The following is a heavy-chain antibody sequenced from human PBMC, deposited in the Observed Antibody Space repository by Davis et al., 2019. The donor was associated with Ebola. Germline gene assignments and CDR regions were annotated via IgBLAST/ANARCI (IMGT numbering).Heavy chain of an antibody. J-gene: IGHJ6*02. D-gene: IGHD3-9*01. V-gene: IGHV3-21*01. CDR3: ARGYRYGLRYFDWFYYYYGMDV. CDR1: GFTFSSYS. CDR2: ISSSGSYI. Sequence: PGGSLRLSCAASGFTFSSYSMNWVRQAPGKGLEWVSSISSSGSYIYYADSVKGRFTISRDNAKNSLYLQMNSLRAEDTAVYYCARGYRYGLRYFDWFYYYYGMDVWGQGTTVTVSS.